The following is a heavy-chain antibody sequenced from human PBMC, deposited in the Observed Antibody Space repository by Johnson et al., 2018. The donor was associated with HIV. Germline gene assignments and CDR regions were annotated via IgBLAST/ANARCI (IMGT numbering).Heavy chain of an antibody. V-gene: IGHV3-11*04. CDR2: ISSSGSTI. CDR3: ARDGPRGSYGAFDI. J-gene: IGHJ3*02. CDR1: GFTFSDYY. D-gene: IGHD1-26*01. Sequence: QVLLVESGGDVVQPGRSLRLSCAASGFTFSDYYMTWIRQAPWKGLEWVSYISSSGSTIYYADYVKGRFTISRDNAKNSLYLQMNSLRAEDTAVYYCARDGPRGSYGAFDIWGQGTMVTVSS.